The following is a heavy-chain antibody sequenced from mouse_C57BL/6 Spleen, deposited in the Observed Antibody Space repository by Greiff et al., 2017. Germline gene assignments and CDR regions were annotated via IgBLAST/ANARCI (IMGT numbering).Heavy chain of an antibody. D-gene: IGHD2-4*01. Sequence: VQLQQSGAELVRPGTSVKMSCKASGYTFTNYWIGWAKQRPGHGLEWIGDIYPGGGYTNYNEKLKGKATLTAAKSSVTASMSFSSLTSEDSAIVYCARSGDYDAGNYFDYWGQGTTRTVSS. J-gene: IGHJ2*01. CDR1: GYTFTNYW. CDR3: ARSGDYDAGNYFDY. V-gene: IGHV1-63*01. CDR2: IYPGGGYT.